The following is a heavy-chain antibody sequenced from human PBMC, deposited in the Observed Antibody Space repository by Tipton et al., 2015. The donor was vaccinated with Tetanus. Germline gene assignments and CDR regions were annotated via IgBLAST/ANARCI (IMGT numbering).Heavy chain of an antibody. CDR3: ARVWGRGQLVTKPNWYFDL. J-gene: IGHJ2*01. CDR1: GFTFSDYY. D-gene: IGHD6-6*01. V-gene: IGHV3-11*01. CDR2: ISSSGSTI. Sequence: SLRLSCAASGFTFSDYYMSWIRQAPGKGLKWVSHISSSGSTIYYADSVKGRFTISRDNAKNSLSLQVNSLRAEDTAVYYCARVWGRGQLVTKPNWYFDLWGRGTLVTVSS.